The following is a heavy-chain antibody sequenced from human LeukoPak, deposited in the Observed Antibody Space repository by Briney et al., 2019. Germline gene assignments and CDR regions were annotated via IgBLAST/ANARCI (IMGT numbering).Heavy chain of an antibody. Sequence: GGSLRLSCVASGFMPSTSEMNWVRQAPGRGLDWVSFIASDGTIYYADSVRGRFTLSRDNAKNSLYLQMNSLRAEDTAVYYCAKDGSMPWGYYMDVWGKGTTVTISS. CDR2: IASDGTI. J-gene: IGHJ6*03. CDR1: GFMPSTSE. D-gene: IGHD2/OR15-2a*01. CDR3: AKDGSMPWGYYMDV. V-gene: IGHV3-48*03.